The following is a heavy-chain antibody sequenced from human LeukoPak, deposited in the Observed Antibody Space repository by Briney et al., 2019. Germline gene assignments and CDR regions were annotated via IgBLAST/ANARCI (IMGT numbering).Heavy chain of an antibody. CDR1: GLTFSSYS. D-gene: IGHD3-10*01. CDR3: ARRSASRSFFDY. V-gene: IGHV3-30*12. J-gene: IGHJ4*02. CDR2: ISYDGSHK. Sequence: GGSLRLSCAASGLTFSSYSMHWVRQAPGKGLEWVAVISYDGSHKYYADSVKGRFTISRDNSKNTVYLQMNSLSADDTAVYYCARRSASRSFFDYWGQGSLVTVSS.